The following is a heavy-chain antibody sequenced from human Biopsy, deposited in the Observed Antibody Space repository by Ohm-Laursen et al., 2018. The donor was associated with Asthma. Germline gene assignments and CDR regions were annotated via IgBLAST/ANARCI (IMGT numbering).Heavy chain of an antibody. D-gene: IGHD6-19*01. Sequence: GSLRLSCAASGFTFSSSAMSWVRQAPGKGLERVSAITGSGGTTYYADSVRGRFTISRDNSKRTLFLQMDSLSAEDTAVYYCAKDFRGIAVAGDRGFDYWGQGTLVTVSS. V-gene: IGHV3-23*01. J-gene: IGHJ4*02. CDR1: GFTFSSSA. CDR3: AKDFRGIAVAGDRGFDY. CDR2: ITGSGGTT.